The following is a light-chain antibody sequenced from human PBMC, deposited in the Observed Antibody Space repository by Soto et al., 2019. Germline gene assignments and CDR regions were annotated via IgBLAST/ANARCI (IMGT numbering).Light chain of an antibody. Sequence: EDVLTQSPAILSLSPGERATLSCRASQGIGNYLAWYQQKPVQAPRLLIYDASNRATGIPARFSASGSDTDFTLTIDSLEPEDSAVYYCQQRNFWPLTFGPGTRVEIK. CDR1: QGIGNY. J-gene: IGKJ3*01. V-gene: IGKV3D-11*01. CDR2: DAS. CDR3: QQRNFWPLT.